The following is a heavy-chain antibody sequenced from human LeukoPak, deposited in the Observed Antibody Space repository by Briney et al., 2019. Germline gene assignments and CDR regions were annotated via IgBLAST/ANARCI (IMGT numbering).Heavy chain of an antibody. D-gene: IGHD6-13*01. J-gene: IGHJ4*02. CDR3: ARGHPSIAAAGTYFDY. CDR1: GGSFSGYY. Sequence: PSETLSLTCAVDGGSFSGYYWSWIRQPPGKGLEWIGEINHSGSTNYNPSLKSRVTISVDTSKNQFSLKLSSVTAADTAVYYCARGHPSIAAAGTYFDYWGQGTLVTFSS. V-gene: IGHV4-34*01. CDR2: INHSGST.